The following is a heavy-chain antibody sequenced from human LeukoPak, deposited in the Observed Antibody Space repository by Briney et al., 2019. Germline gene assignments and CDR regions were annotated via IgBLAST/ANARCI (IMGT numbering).Heavy chain of an antibody. Sequence: PSETLSLTCTVSGGSISGYYWSWLRQPPGKGLEWIGYIYYSGSTNYNPSLKSRATISVDTSKNQFSLRLSSVTAADTALYYCARHRSGWSYYFDYWGQGTLVTVSS. CDR3: ARHRSGWSYYFDY. J-gene: IGHJ4*02. CDR2: IYYSGST. V-gene: IGHV4-59*08. D-gene: IGHD6-19*01. CDR1: GGSISGYY.